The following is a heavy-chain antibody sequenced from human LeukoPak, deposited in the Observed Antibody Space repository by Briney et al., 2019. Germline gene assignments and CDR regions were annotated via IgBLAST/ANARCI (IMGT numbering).Heavy chain of an antibody. D-gene: IGHD1-1*01. V-gene: IGHV1-69*01. CDR2: IIPIFGTA. Sequence: SVKVSCKASGGTFSSYAISWVRQAPGQGLEWMGGIIPIFGTANYAQKFQGRVTITADESTGTAYMDLSGLRSEDTAVYYCARGGVQLERFDYWGQGTLVTVSS. CDR1: GGTFSSYA. J-gene: IGHJ4*02. CDR3: ARGGVQLERFDY.